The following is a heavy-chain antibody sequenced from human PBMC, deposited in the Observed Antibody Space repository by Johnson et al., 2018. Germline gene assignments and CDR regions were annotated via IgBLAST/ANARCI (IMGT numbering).Heavy chain of an antibody. J-gene: IGHJ6*02. Sequence: QVQLVQSGAEVKKPGSSVKVSCKASRGTFSSHAISWVRQAPGQGLEWMGGIIPIFGTANYAQKFQGRVTITANESTSTAYMELGSRRSEDTAVYYCARNYLGAGTYPAGYYYYYGMDVCGQGTTVTVSS. V-gene: IGHV1-69*12. CDR2: IIPIFGTA. CDR1: RGTFSSHA. CDR3: ARNYLGAGTYPAGYYYYYGMDV. D-gene: IGHD3-10*01.